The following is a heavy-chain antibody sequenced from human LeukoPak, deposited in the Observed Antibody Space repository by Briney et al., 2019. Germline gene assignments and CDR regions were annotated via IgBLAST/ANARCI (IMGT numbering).Heavy chain of an antibody. CDR3: AKGIELWLTYFDH. CDR2: ISGNGGSK. V-gene: IGHV3-23*01. D-gene: IGHD5-18*01. J-gene: IGHJ4*02. Sequence: PGGSLRLSCVASGFSFSSYVMNWVRHAPGTGRECVSAISGNGGSKYYADSVKGRFTISRDNSKNTLSLQMNSLRAEDTAVYYCAKGIELWLTYFDHWGQGTMVTASS. CDR1: GFSFSSYV.